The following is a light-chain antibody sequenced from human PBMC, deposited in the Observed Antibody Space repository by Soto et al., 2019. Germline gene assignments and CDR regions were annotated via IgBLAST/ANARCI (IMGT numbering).Light chain of an antibody. CDR3: SSYAGSNNLV. Sequence: QSALTQPPSASGSPGQSVTISCTGTSSDIGGYDYVSWYQQHPGKAPKLIIYEVNKRPSGVPDRFSGSKSGNTASLTVSGLQAEDEADYYCSSYAGSNNLVFAGGTTVTVL. CDR2: EVN. V-gene: IGLV2-8*01. CDR1: SSDIGGYDY. J-gene: IGLJ3*02.